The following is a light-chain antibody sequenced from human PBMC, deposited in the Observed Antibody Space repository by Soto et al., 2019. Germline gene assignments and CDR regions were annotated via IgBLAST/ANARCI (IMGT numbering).Light chain of an antibody. CDR3: QQYNNWLQT. CDR1: QSLSSS. Sequence: EIVMTQSPATLSVSPGERATLSCRASQSLSSSLAWYQQKPGQAPRLLIYGASTRATGIPARFSGSGSGTEFTLTISSLQSEDFAVYFCQQYNNWLQTFGQGTKVDI. J-gene: IGKJ1*01. V-gene: IGKV3-15*01. CDR2: GAS.